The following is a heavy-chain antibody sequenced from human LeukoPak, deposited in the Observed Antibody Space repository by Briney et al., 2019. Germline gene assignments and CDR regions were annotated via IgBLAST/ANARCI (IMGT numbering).Heavy chain of an antibody. V-gene: IGHV4-59*01. Sequence: SETLSLTCTVSGGSISSYYRSWIRQPPGKGLEWIGYIYYSGSTNYNPSLKSRVTISVDTSKNQFSLKLSSVTAADTAVYYCARGNGGSYYWWFDPWGQGTLVTVSS. CDR3: ARGNGGSYYWWFDP. J-gene: IGHJ5*02. CDR2: IYYSGST. D-gene: IGHD1-26*01. CDR1: GGSISSYY.